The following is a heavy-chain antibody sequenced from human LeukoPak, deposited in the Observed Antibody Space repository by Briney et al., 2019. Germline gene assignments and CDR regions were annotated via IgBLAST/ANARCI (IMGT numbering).Heavy chain of an antibody. Sequence: GGSLRLSCAASGFTFSSYDINWVRQAPGKGLEWVTFILYDGSNKYYADSVTGPFTLSRDNSKNTLYFQIICLTAEDTAVYYCARESSGGFDNWAQGTLFTFSS. V-gene: IGHV3-33*05. CDR2: ILYDGSNK. D-gene: IGHD3-3*01. CDR1: GFTFSSYD. CDR3: ARESSGGFDN. J-gene: IGHJ4*02.